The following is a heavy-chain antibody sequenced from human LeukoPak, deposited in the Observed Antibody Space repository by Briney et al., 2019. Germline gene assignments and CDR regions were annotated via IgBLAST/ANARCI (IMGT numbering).Heavy chain of an antibody. CDR3: ASILGGSGSYFYMDV. CDR2: INHSGST. J-gene: IGHJ6*03. Sequence: SETLSLTCAVYGGSFSGYYWSWIRQPPGKGLEWIGEINHSGSTNYNPSLKGRVTISVDTSKNQFSLKLSSVTAADTAVYYCASILGGSGSYFYMDVWGKGTTVTASS. D-gene: IGHD3-10*01. CDR1: GGSFSGYY. V-gene: IGHV4-34*01.